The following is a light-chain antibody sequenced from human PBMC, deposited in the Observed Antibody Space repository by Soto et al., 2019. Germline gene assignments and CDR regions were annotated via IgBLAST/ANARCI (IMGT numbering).Light chain of an antibody. CDR1: SSDVGGYNY. J-gene: IGLJ1*01. V-gene: IGLV2-11*01. CDR3: CSYAGSYTYV. CDR2: DVT. Sequence: QSALTQPRSVSGSPGQSVTISCTGTSSDVGGYNYVSWYQQHPGKAPKFMIYDVTKRPSGVPDRFSGSKSGNTASLTISGLQAEDEADYYCCSYAGSYTYVFGTGTKVPS.